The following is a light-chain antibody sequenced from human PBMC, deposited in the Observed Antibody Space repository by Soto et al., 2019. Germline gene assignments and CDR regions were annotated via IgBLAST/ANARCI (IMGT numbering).Light chain of an antibody. CDR3: SSYTSRSTLGYV. J-gene: IGLJ1*01. CDR2: EVS. Sequence: QSALTQPASVSGSPGQSITISCTGTSSDVGGYNYVSWYQQHPGEAPKIMIYEVSNRPSGVSNRFSGSKSGNTASLTISGLQAEDEADYYCSSYTSRSTLGYVFGTGTKLTVL. CDR1: SSDVGGYNY. V-gene: IGLV2-14*01.